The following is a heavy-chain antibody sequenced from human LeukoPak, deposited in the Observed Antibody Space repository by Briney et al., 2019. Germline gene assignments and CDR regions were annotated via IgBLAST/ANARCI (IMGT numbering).Heavy chain of an antibody. CDR2: IYSGGST. D-gene: IGHD6-19*01. Sequence: GGSLRLSCTASGFTVSSNYMSWVRQAPGKGLEWVSVIYSGGSTYYADSVKGRFTISRDNSKNTLYLQMKSLRAEDTAVYYCAKVNTPPVAGNTPYYYYYGMDVWGQGTTVTVSS. V-gene: IGHV3-53*01. CDR3: AKVNTPPVAGNTPYYYYYGMDV. CDR1: GFTVSSNY. J-gene: IGHJ6*02.